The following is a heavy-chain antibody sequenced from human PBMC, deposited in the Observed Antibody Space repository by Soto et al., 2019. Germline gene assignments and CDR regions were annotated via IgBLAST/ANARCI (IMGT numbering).Heavy chain of an antibody. V-gene: IGHV1-69*13. CDR3: ARVLKGIAAAEG. CDR1: GGTFSSYA. J-gene: IGHJ4*02. CDR2: IIPIFGTA. Sequence: ASVKVSCKASGGTFSSYAISWVRQAPGQGLEWMGGIIPIFGTANYAQKFQGRVTITADESTSTAYMELSSLRSEDTAVYYCARVLKGIAAAEGWGQGTLVTVS. D-gene: IGHD6-13*01.